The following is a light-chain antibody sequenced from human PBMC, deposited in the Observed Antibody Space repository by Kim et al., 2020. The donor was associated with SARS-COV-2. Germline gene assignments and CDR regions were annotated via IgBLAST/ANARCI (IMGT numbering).Light chain of an antibody. CDR3: QQYGNSPWT. Sequence: SPGESATLSCRARQSVSGSYLAWYQQKPGQAPRLLIYDASSRATGIPDRFSGSGSGTDFTLTISRLEPEDFAVYYCQQYGNSPWTFGQGTKVDIK. V-gene: IGKV3-20*01. J-gene: IGKJ1*01. CDR1: QSVSGSY. CDR2: DAS.